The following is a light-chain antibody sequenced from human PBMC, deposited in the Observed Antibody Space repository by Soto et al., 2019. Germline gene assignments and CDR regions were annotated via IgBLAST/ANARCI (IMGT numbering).Light chain of an antibody. CDR2: DNT. Sequence: QSVLTQPPSVSGAPGERVTISCTGSSSDIGAGYRVRWYQQVPGTAPKLLIYDNTNRPSGVSVRFSGSKSGTSASLAISGLQSEDETHYYCATWDGSLNGVVFGGGTKLTVL. CDR1: SSDIGAGYR. V-gene: IGLV1-40*01. J-gene: IGLJ2*01. CDR3: ATWDGSLNGVV.